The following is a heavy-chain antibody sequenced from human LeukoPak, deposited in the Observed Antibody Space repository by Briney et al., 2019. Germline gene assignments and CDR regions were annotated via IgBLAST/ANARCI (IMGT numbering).Heavy chain of an antibody. Sequence: SVKVSCKASGFTFTSFAMQWVRQARGQRLEWIGWIVVGSGNTNYAQKFRERVTITRDMSTSTAYMELSSLRSEDTAVYYCAAVGVTYYYDSSGPGGFDYWGQGTLVTVSS. V-gene: IGHV1-58*02. CDR1: GFTFTSFA. J-gene: IGHJ4*02. D-gene: IGHD3-22*01. CDR3: AAVGVTYYYDSSGPGGFDY. CDR2: IVVGSGNT.